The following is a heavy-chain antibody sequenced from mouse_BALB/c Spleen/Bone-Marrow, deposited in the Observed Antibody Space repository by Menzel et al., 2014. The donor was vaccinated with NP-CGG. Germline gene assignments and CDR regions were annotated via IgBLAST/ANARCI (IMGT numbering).Heavy chain of an antibody. CDR2: INPYNDGT. Sequence: VQLKQSGPELVKPGASVKMSCKASGYTFTSYVMHWVKQKPGQGLEWIGYINPYNDGTKYNEKFKGKATLTSDKSSSTAYMELSSLPSEDSAVYYCARNYRYDGSAYWGQGTLVTVSA. CDR3: ARNYRYDGSAY. V-gene: IGHV1-14*01. D-gene: IGHD2-14*01. J-gene: IGHJ3*01. CDR1: GYTFTSYV.